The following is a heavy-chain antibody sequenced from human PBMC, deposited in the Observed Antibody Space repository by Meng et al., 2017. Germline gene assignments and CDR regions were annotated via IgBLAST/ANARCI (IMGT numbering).Heavy chain of an antibody. J-gene: IGHJ4*02. CDR2: IKEDGTEE. D-gene: IGHD5-12*01. V-gene: IGHV3-7*01. Sequence: GESLMISCASSIFNSNNYWMSLVRQAPGKGLEWVANIKEDGTEEYYVDSVRGRFTISRDNAEKSLSLQMNSMRAENTAIYYCASLYSGYWGYYFDNWGRGTLVTVSS. CDR1: IFNSNNYW. CDR3: ASLYSGYWGYYFDN.